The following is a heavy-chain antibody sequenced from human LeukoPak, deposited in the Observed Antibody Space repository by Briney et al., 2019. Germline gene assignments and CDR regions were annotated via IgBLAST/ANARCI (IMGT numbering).Heavy chain of an antibody. CDR1: GFTFDDYA. V-gene: IGHV3-43*01. CDR2: ISWDGGST. Sequence: PGGSLRLSCAASGFTFDDYAMHWVRQAPGKGLEWVSLISWDGGSTYYADSVKGRFTISRDKSKNSLYLQMNSLRTDDTALYYCATERLQYFDYWGQGTLVTVSS. CDR3: ATERLQYFDY. J-gene: IGHJ4*02.